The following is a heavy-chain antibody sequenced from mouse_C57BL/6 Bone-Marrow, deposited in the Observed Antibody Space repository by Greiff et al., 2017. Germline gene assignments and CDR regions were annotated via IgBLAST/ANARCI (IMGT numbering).Heavy chain of an antibody. Sequence: VQLQQPGAELVMPGASVKLSCKASGYTFTSYWMHWVKQRPGQGLEWIGEIDPSDSSTNYNQKFKGKSTLTVDTSSSTAYMQLSSLTSEDSAVYYCARRWLYYGNDYYAMDYWGQGTSVTVSS. CDR2: IDPSDSST. J-gene: IGHJ4*01. CDR1: GYTFTSYW. CDR3: ARRWLYYGNDYYAMDY. V-gene: IGHV1-69*01. D-gene: IGHD2-1*01.